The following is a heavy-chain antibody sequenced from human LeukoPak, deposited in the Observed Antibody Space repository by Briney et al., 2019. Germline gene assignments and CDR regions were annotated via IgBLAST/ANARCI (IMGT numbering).Heavy chain of an antibody. V-gene: IGHV4-61*02. D-gene: IGHD3-9*01. CDR2: IYTSGST. CDR1: GGSISSGSYY. Sequence: PSETLSLTCTVSGGSISSGSYYWSWIRQPAGKGLEWIGRIYTSGSTNYNPSLKSRVTISVDTSKNQFSLKLSSVTAADTAVYYCARYFDWFSSYFDYWGQGTLVTVSS. J-gene: IGHJ4*02. CDR3: ARYFDWFSSYFDY.